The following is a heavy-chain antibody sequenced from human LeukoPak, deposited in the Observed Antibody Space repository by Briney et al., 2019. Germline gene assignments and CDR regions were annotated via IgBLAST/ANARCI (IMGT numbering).Heavy chain of an antibody. V-gene: IGHV3-48*03. J-gene: IGHJ3*02. CDR3: ARDCGGGSCYGPYDAFDI. Sequence: PGGSLRLSCAASGFTFSSYEMNWVRQAPGKGLEWASYISSSGSTIYYADSVKGLFTISRDNAKNFLYLQMNSLRAEDTAVYYCARDCGGGSCYGPYDAFDIWGQGTMVTVSS. CDR2: ISSSGSTI. D-gene: IGHD2-15*01. CDR1: GFTFSSYE.